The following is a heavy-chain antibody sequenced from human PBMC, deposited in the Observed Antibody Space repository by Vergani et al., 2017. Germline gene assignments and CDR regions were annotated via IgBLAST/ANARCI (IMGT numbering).Heavy chain of an antibody. D-gene: IGHD6-6*01. V-gene: IGHV3-30*04. CDR3: AREDSSSSFLWYFDL. CDR2: ISYDGSNK. Sequence: QVQLVESGGGVVQPGRSLRLSCAASGFTFSSYAMHWVRQAPGKGLEWVAVISYDGSNKYYAASVKGRFTISRDNSTNTLYLQMNSLRAEDTAVYYCAREDSSSSFLWYFDLWGRGTLVTVSS. CDR1: GFTFSSYA. J-gene: IGHJ2*01.